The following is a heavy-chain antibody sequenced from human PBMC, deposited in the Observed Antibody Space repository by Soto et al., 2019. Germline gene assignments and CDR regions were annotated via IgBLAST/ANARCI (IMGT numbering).Heavy chain of an antibody. CDR2: TCYTNKSYN. Sequence: SQXLSLTCSISRDSGSSTSAALNWIRQSPSRGLEWLGRTCYTNKSYNDYAVSVKSRITINPATSKNQFSLQINSVTPEDTAVYYCARGRDWFDPWGQGTLVTVSS. J-gene: IGHJ5*02. CDR1: RDSGSSTSAA. CDR3: ARGRDWFDP. V-gene: IGHV6-1*01.